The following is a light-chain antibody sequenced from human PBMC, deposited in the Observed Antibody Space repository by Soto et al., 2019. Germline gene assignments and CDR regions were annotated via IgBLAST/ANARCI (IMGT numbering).Light chain of an antibody. V-gene: IGKV3-20*01. Sequence: EIVLPQSPDPLSLSPGERSTLSCRASQSVSSYLAWYQQKPGQAPRLLIYDASNRATGIPDRFSGSGSGTDFTLTISRLEPEDFAVYYCQQYGSSPTFGEGTRLENK. CDR3: QQYGSSPT. CDR1: QSVSSY. CDR2: DAS. J-gene: IGKJ5*01.